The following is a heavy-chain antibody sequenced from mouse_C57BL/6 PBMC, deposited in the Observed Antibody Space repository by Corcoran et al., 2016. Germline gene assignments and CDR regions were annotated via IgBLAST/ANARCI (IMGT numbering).Heavy chain of an antibody. Sequence: EVQLQQSGPELVKPGASVKMSCKASGYTFTDYNMHWVKQSHGKSLEWIGYINPNNGGTSYNQKFKGKATLTVNKSSSTAYMELRSLTSEDSAVYDCARLGYYGSSDWYFDVWGTGTTVTVSS. CDR3: ARLGYYGSSDWYFDV. CDR2: INPNNGGT. D-gene: IGHD1-1*01. V-gene: IGHV1-22*01. J-gene: IGHJ1*03. CDR1: GYTFTDYN.